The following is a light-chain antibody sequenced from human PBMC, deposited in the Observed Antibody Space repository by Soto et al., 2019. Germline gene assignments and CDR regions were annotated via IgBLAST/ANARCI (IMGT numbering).Light chain of an antibody. CDR1: QSISSW. V-gene: IGKV1-5*03. Sequence: DIPMTQSPSTLSASAGDRVTITCRASQSISSWLAWYQQKPGQAPNLLIYKASTLESGVPSRFSGSGSGTEFTLTISSLQPDDIATYYCQQYNSYPWTFGQGTKVEVK. CDR3: QQYNSYPWT. J-gene: IGKJ1*01. CDR2: KAS.